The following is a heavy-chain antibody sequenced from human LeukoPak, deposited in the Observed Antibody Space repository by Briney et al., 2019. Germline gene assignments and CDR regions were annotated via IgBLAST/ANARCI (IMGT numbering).Heavy chain of an antibody. Sequence: PSGTLSLTCAVSGGSISSTHWWNWVRQPPGKGLDWIGEINHSGSTNYNPSLKSRVTISVDTSKNQFSLNLRSVTAADTAVYYCARVGPDITSWHYWGQGTLVTVSS. J-gene: IGHJ4*02. CDR1: GGSISSTHW. CDR3: ARVGPDITSWHY. CDR2: INHSGST. V-gene: IGHV4-4*02. D-gene: IGHD2-2*01.